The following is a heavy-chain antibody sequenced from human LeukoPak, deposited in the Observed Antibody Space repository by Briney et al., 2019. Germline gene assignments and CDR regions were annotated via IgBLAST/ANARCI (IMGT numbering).Heavy chain of an antibody. Sequence: GGSLRLSCAASGFTFNNYAMNWVRQAPGKGLEWVSGISGFGGSTYYAPSVKGRLTISRDNFGNMLYLHLDSLRVEDTAIYYCARRSGSSWSSFDYWGQGALATVSS. D-gene: IGHD6-13*01. CDR1: GFTFNNYA. CDR2: ISGFGGST. V-gene: IGHV3-23*01. CDR3: ARRSGSSWSSFDY. J-gene: IGHJ4*02.